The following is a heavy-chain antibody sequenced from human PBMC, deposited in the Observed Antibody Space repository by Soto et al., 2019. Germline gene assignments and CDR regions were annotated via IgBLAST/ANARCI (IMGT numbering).Heavy chain of an antibody. V-gene: IGHV3-30-3*01. D-gene: IGHD3-10*01. J-gene: IGHJ4*02. Sequence: PGGSLRLSCAASGFTFSSYAMHWVRQAPGKGLEWVAVISYDGSNKNYADSVKGRFTISRDNSKNTLNLQMNSLRVEDTAVYYCARSNYGFNQFDYWGQGTLVTVSS. CDR1: GFTFSSYA. CDR3: ARSNYGFNQFDY. CDR2: ISYDGSNK.